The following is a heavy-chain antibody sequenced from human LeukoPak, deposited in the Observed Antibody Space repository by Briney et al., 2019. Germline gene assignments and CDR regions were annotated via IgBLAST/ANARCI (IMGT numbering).Heavy chain of an antibody. Sequence: ASVKVSCKGSGYTFTGYFLHWVRQAPGQGLEWMGRINPNSGGTDYAQKFQGRVTMTRDTSISTAYMELSRLRSDDTAVYFCARNLPRDYGDCVGYWGQGTLVTVSS. CDR1: GYTFTGYF. V-gene: IGHV1-2*06. CDR3: ARNLPRDYGDCVGY. CDR2: INPNSGGT. D-gene: IGHD4-17*01. J-gene: IGHJ4*02.